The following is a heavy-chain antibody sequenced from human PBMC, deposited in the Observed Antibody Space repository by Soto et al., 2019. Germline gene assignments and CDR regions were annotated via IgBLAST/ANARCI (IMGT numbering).Heavy chain of an antibody. CDR2: IIPIFGTA. D-gene: IGHD3-10*01. CDR3: ARVAMVRGVIRHWFDP. V-gene: IGHV1-69*01. Sequence: QVQLVQSGAEVKKPGSSVKVSCKASGGTFSSYGISWVRQAPGQGLEWMGGIIPIFGTANYAQKLQGRVTITADESTSTASMELSSLRCEDTAVYYSARVAMVRGVIRHWFDPWGQGTLVTVSS. CDR1: GGTFSSYG. J-gene: IGHJ5*02.